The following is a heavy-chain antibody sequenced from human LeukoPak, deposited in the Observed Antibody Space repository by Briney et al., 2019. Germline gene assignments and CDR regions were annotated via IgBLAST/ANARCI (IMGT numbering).Heavy chain of an antibody. V-gene: IGHV3-23*01. J-gene: IGHJ4*02. Sequence: GGSLRLSCAVSEFSFSSYAMSWVRQAPGKGLEWVSAISGSGGSAYYADSVKGRFTISRDNSKNTLYLQMNSLRAEDTAVYYCAKDLGNIVVVVAALRTFDYWGQGTLVTVSS. CDR1: EFSFSSYA. D-gene: IGHD2-15*01. CDR3: AKDLGNIVVVVAALRTFDY. CDR2: ISGSGGSA.